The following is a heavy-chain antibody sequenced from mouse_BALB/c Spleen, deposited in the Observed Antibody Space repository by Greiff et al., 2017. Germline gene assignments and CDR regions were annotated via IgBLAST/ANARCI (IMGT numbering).Heavy chain of an antibody. CDR1: GFTFSSFG. V-gene: IGHV5-17*02. CDR2: ISSGSSTT. CDR3: ARSLSTTVVDWYFDV. Sequence: QLVESGGGLVQPGGSRKLSCAASGFTFSSFGMHWVRQAPEKGLEWVAYISSGSSTTYYADTVKGRFTISRDNPKNTLFLQMTSLRSEDTAMYYCARSLSTTVVDWYFDVWGAGTTVTVSS. D-gene: IGHD1-1*01. J-gene: IGHJ1*01.